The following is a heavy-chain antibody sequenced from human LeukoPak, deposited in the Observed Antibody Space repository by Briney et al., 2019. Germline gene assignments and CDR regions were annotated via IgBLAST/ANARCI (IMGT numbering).Heavy chain of an antibody. CDR2: ISSSSSTI. D-gene: IGHD3-22*01. Sequence: GGPLRLSCAASGFTFSSYSMNWVRQAPGKGLEWVSYISSSSSTIYYADSVKGRFTISRDNAKNSLYLQMNSLRAEDTAVYYCARDALEPGYYDSSGPFDYWGQGTLVTVSS. J-gene: IGHJ4*02. CDR3: ARDALEPGYYDSSGPFDY. CDR1: GFTFSSYS. V-gene: IGHV3-48*04.